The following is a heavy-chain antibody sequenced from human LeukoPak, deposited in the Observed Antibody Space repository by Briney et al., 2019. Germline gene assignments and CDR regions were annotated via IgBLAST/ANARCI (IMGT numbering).Heavy chain of an antibody. CDR2: IRSKAKSYAT. J-gene: IGHJ4*02. Sequence: GGSVRLSCAASGFTFSDSAMHWVRQAPGKGLEWIGRIRSKAKSYATAYVESVKGRFTISRDDSKSTAYLQMNSLKTEDTAVYYCASIVGGTSIDYWGQGTLVTVSS. D-gene: IGHD1-26*01. V-gene: IGHV3-73*01. CDR1: GFTFSDSA. CDR3: ASIVGGTSIDY.